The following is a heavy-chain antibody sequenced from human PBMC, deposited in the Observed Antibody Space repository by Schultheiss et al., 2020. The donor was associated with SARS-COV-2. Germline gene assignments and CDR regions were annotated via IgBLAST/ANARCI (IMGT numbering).Heavy chain of an antibody. CDR1: GGSISSYY. D-gene: IGHD2-2*01. CDR3: ARVFIVVVPAAPDV. CDR2: ICYSGST. J-gene: IGHJ6*04. Sequence: GSLRLSCTVSGGSISSYYWSWIRQPAGKGLEWIGYICYSGSTYYNPSLKSRVTISVDTSKNQFSLKLSSVTAADTAVYYCARVFIVVVPAAPDVWGKGTTVTVSS. V-gene: IGHV4-59*08.